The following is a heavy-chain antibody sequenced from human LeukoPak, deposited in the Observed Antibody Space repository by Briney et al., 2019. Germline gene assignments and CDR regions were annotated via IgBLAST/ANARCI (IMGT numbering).Heavy chain of an antibody. V-gene: IGHV3-48*03. CDR1: GFTFSTYE. Sequence: GGSLRLSCAASGFTFSTYEMNWVRQAPGKGLEWVSFISTSGSTIYYADSVKGRFTISRDNAKNSLSLQMNSLRAEDTAVYYCATDGIGTYGQGTFGIWGQGTMVTVSS. CDR2: ISTSGSTI. J-gene: IGHJ3*02. D-gene: IGHD1-26*01. CDR3: ATDGIGTYGQGTFGI.